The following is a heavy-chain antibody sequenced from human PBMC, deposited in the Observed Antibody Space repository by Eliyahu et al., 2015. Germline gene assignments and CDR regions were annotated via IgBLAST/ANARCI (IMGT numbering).Heavy chain of an antibody. CDR3: ARVHYDNTWGRLCYFDS. V-gene: IGHV3-53*01. D-gene: IGHD3-16*01. Sequence: EVQLVESGGGLIQPGGSLXLSCXAPAFSXTXNYMTWXRQAPGKGLEWVSVIYSGGTTYYADSVKGRFTISRDISRNTLFLQMNNLRADDTAVYYCARVHYDNTWGRLCYFDSWGQGALVTVSS. J-gene: IGHJ4*02. CDR1: AFSXTXNY. CDR2: IYSGGTT.